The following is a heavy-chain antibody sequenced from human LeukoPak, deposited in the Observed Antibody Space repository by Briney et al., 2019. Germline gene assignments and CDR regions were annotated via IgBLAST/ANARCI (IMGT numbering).Heavy chain of an antibody. V-gene: IGHV1-8*01. Sequence: ASVKVSCKASGYTFTSYDINWVRQATGQGLEWMGWMNPNSGNTGYAQKFQGRVTMTRNTSISTAYMELSRLRSEDTALYYCARGRWYYESSGPYHYWGQRTLVTVSS. J-gene: IGHJ4*02. CDR3: ARGRWYYESSGPYHY. CDR1: GYTFTSYD. D-gene: IGHD3-22*01. CDR2: MNPNSGNT.